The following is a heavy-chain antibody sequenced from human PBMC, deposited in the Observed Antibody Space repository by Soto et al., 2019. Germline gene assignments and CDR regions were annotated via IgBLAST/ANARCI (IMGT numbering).Heavy chain of an antibody. CDR1: GASISSYH. Sequence: SETLSLTCTVSGASISSYHWSWMRQPPGKGLEWIGHIYSSGNTNYNPSLKSRVTISVDTSKNQFSLNLSSVTAADTAVYYCTRSSGGDWGKGTKVTVSS. J-gene: IGHJ6*04. CDR2: IYSSGNT. CDR3: TRSSGGD. V-gene: IGHV4-59*01. D-gene: IGHD3-16*01.